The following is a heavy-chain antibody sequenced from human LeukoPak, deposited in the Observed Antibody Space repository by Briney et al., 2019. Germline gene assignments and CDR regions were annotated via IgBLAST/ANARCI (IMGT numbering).Heavy chain of an antibody. CDR3: ARGGGPGNYPFDF. J-gene: IGHJ4*02. CDR2: INPRGGST. D-gene: IGHD1-7*01. V-gene: IGHV1-46*01. Sequence: ASVKVSCKASGYTFTTYYMHWVRQAPGQGLEWVGIINPRGGSTTYAQKFQGRVTMTRDTSTSTVYMELSSLKSDDTAVYYCARGGGPGNYPFDFWGQGTLVTVSS. CDR1: GYTFTTYY.